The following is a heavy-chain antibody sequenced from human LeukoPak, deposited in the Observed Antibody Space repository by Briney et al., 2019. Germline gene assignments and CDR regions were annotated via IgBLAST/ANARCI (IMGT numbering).Heavy chain of an antibody. CDR2: INPNSGGT. J-gene: IGHJ5*02. CDR3: AREQDIVVVPAGFDP. V-gene: IGHV1-2*06. Sequence: ASVKVSCKASGYTFTGYYMHWVRQAPGQGLEWVGRINPNSGGTNYAQKFQGRVTMTRDTSISTAYMELSRLRSDDTAVYYCAREQDIVVVPAGFDPWGRGTLVTVSS. D-gene: IGHD2-2*01. CDR1: GYTFTGYY.